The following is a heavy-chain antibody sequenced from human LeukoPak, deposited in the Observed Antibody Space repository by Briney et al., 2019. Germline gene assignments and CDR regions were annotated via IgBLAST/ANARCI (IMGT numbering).Heavy chain of an antibody. Sequence: PSETLSLTCTVSGGSISDYYWSWIRQPPGKGLECIGYVHYSGSTNYNPSLESRVTTSVDTSKNQFSLKLTSVTAADTAVYYCATDYDFWSGYYTDWGQGTLVTVSS. D-gene: IGHD3-3*01. V-gene: IGHV4-59*01. CDR2: VHYSGST. CDR1: GGSISDYY. CDR3: ATDYDFWSGYYTD. J-gene: IGHJ4*02.